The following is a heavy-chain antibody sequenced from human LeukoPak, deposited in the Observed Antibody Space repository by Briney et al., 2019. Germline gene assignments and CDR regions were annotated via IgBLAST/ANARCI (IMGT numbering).Heavy chain of an antibody. V-gene: IGHV1-3*01. Sequence: ASVKVSCKASGYIFTSYAMHWVRQAPGQRLEWMGWINAGNGNTKYSQKFQGRVTITRDTSASTAYMELSSLRSEDTAVYYCARVGGGSGSYHPAPYYYYGMDVWGQGTTVTVSS. D-gene: IGHD3-10*01. CDR1: GYIFTSYA. CDR2: INAGNGNT. CDR3: ARVGGGSGSYHPAPYYYYGMDV. J-gene: IGHJ6*02.